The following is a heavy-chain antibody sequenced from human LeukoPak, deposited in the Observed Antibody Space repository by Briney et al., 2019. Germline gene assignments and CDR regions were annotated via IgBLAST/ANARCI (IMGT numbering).Heavy chain of an antibody. V-gene: IGHV4-39*07. CDR1: GASITSSSYF. J-gene: IGHJ4*02. CDR2: IYYSGST. Sequence: SETLSLTCSVSGASITSSSYFWGWIRQPPGKGLEWIGSIYYSGSTYYNPSLKSRVTISVDTSKNQFSLKLSSVTAADTAVYYCARAQWELSVGFDYWGQGTLVTVSS. D-gene: IGHD1-26*01. CDR3: ARAQWELSVGFDY.